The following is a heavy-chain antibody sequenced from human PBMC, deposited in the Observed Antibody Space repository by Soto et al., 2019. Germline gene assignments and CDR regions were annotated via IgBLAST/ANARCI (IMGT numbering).Heavy chain of an antibody. Sequence: GGSLRLSCAASGFTFSSYGMHWVRQAPGKGLEWVAVIWYDGSNKYYADSVKGRFTISRDNSKNTLYLQMNSLRAEDTAVYYCARDSQIRITMVRGENYGMDVWGQGTTVTVSS. V-gene: IGHV3-33*01. D-gene: IGHD3-10*01. J-gene: IGHJ6*02. CDR2: IWYDGSNK. CDR1: GFTFSSYG. CDR3: ARDSQIRITMVRGENYGMDV.